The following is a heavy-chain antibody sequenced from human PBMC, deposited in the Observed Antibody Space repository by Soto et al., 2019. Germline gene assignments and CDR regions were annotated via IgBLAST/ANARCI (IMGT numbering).Heavy chain of an antibody. Sequence: PGGSLRLSCVGSGFSFSGDWMHWVRQAPGKGLVWVSRISGDGTRTNYADFVNGRFTISRDNAKNTLYLQMSSLRVEDTALYYCARRLPAAGTFGNWGQGTLVTVSS. J-gene: IGHJ4*02. CDR2: ISGDGTRT. D-gene: IGHD2-2*01. V-gene: IGHV3-74*01. CDR3: ARRLPAAGTFGN. CDR1: GFSFSGDW.